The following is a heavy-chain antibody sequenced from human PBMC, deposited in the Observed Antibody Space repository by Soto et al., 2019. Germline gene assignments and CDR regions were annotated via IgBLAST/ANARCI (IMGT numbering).Heavy chain of an antibody. Sequence: ASVKVSCKASGYTLTGYDMHLVRQAPGKGLEWLGGFDPEDGETIYAQKFQVRVTMTEDTSTDTAYMELSSLRSEDTAVDYCATDGAKDWASDSYTPRDWGQGTVVTVSS. J-gene: IGHJ4*02. CDR1: GYTLTGYD. V-gene: IGHV1-24*01. CDR2: FDPEDGET. CDR3: ATDGAKDWASDSYTPRD. D-gene: IGHD3-16*02.